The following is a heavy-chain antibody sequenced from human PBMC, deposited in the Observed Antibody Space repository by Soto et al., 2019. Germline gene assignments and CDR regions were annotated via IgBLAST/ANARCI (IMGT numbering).Heavy chain of an antibody. J-gene: IGHJ4*02. Sequence: PGGSLRLSCAASEFTFSSYAMTWVRLDPGKGLEWVSSISTSAGNTYYADSVKGRFTISRDNSKNTLYLQMNSLRADDTAVYYCAKSGSHSYFDYWGQGTLVTVSS. V-gene: IGHV3-23*01. D-gene: IGHD1-26*01. CDR3: AKSGSHSYFDY. CDR2: ISTSAGNT. CDR1: EFTFSSYA.